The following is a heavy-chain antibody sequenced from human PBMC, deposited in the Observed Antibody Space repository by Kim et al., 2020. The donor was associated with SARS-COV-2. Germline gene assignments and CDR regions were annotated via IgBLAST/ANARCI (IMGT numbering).Heavy chain of an antibody. CDR2: ISYDGSNK. CDR1: GFTFSSYA. J-gene: IGHJ4*02. D-gene: IGHD6-19*01. Sequence: GGSLRLSCAASGFTFSSYAMHWVRQAPGKGLEWVAVISYDGSNKYYADSVKGRLTISRDNSKNTQYLQMNSRRAEDTAVYYCARTPEAMVAVADYFDSWGQGPLVTVSS. V-gene: IGHV3-30*04. CDR3: ARTPEAMVAVADYFDS.